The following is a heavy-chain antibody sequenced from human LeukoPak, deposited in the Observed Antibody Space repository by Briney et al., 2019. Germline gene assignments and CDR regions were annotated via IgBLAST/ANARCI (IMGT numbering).Heavy chain of an antibody. D-gene: IGHD3-22*01. CDR1: GFIFSDYW. Sequence: PGGSLRLSCAASGFIFSDYWMSWVRQAPGKGLEWVANIKQDGSEKYYVDSVKGRFTISRDNAKNSLYLQMNSLRAEDTAVYYCARLVAHYYDSSGYHFDYWGQGTLVTVSS. V-gene: IGHV3-7*01. CDR3: ARLVAHYYDSSGYHFDY. J-gene: IGHJ4*02. CDR2: IKQDGSEK.